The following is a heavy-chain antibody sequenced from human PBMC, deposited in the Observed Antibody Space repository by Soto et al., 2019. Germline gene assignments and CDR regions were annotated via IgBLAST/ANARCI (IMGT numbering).Heavy chain of an antibody. D-gene: IGHD6-19*01. J-gene: IGHJ4*02. V-gene: IGHV4-39*01. CDR1: GGSISSTSNC. CDR3: ARHNTRDSRAGRHVRHFDY. CDR2: ICYTGST. Sequence: QVQLQESGPGLVKPSETLSLPCIVSGGSISSTSNCWGWIRQPPGKGLEWIGSICYTGSTFYNPSLKSRVTISVDTSKNQFSLRLTSVTAADTAVYYCARHNTRDSRAGRHVRHFDYWGKGTLVTVSS.